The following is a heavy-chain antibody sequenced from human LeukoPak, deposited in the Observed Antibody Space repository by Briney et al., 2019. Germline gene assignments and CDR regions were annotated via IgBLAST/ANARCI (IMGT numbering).Heavy chain of an antibody. Sequence: GGSLRLSCAASGFTFDDYAMHWVRQAPGKGLEWVSGISWNSGSIGYADSVKGRFTISRDNAKNPLYLQMNSLRAEDTALYYCAKGSSGWYAVDYWGQGTLVTVSS. V-gene: IGHV3-9*01. CDR2: ISWNSGSI. J-gene: IGHJ4*02. CDR3: AKGSSGWYAVDY. CDR1: GFTFDDYA. D-gene: IGHD6-19*01.